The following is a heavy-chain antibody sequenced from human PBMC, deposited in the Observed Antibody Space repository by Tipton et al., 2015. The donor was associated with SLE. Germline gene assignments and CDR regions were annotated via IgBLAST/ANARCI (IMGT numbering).Heavy chain of an antibody. J-gene: IGHJ3*02. CDR2: IYYSGST. D-gene: IGHD2-2*01. CDR3: ARDPLGYCSSTSCLPFDI. Sequence: TLSLTCTVSGGSISSYYWSWIRQPPGKGLEWIGYIYYSGSTNYNPSLKSRVTISVDTSKNQFSLKLSSVTAADTAVYYCARDPLGYCSSTSCLPFDIWGQGTMVTVSS. V-gene: IGHV4-59*12. CDR1: GGSISSYY.